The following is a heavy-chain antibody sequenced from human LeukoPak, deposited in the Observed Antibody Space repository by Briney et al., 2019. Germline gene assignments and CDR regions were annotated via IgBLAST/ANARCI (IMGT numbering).Heavy chain of an antibody. CDR2: IYHSGST. V-gene: IGHV4-4*02. J-gene: IGHJ4*02. CDR1: GGSISSSNW. D-gene: IGHD3-22*01. CDR3: ARVGENYYDSSGYYPARPFDY. Sequence: SETLSLTCAVSGGSISSSNWRSWVRQPPGKGLEWIGEIYHSGSTNYNPSLKSRVTISVDKSKNQFSLKLSSVTAADTAVYYCARVGENYYDSSGYYPARPFDYWGQGTLVTVSS.